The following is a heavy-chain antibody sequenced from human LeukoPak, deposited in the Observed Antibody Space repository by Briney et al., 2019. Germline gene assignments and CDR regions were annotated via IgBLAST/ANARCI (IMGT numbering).Heavy chain of an antibody. J-gene: IGHJ4*02. CDR1: GGSFSGYY. CDR2: INHSGSI. CDR3: ARGRRYSGDDY. Sequence: PSETLSLTCAVYGGSFSGYYWSWIRQPPGKGLEWIGEINHSGSINYNPSLKSRVTISVDTSKNQFSLKLSSVTAADTAVYYCARGRRYSGDDYWGQGTLVTVSS. V-gene: IGHV4-34*01. D-gene: IGHD1-26*01.